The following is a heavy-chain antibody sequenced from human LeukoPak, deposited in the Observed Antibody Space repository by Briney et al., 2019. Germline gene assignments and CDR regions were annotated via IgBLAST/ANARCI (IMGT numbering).Heavy chain of an antibody. Sequence: RTGGSLRLSCAASGFTFSSYWMRWVRQAPGKGLVWVSRINTDGSSTSYADSVKGRFTISRDNAKNTLYLQMNSLRAEDTAVYYCARSLRFLEWSPPLESYYYYMDVWGKGTTVTVSS. CDR2: INTDGSST. CDR1: GFTFSSYW. V-gene: IGHV3-74*01. CDR3: ARSLRFLEWSPPLESYYYYMDV. J-gene: IGHJ6*03. D-gene: IGHD3-3*01.